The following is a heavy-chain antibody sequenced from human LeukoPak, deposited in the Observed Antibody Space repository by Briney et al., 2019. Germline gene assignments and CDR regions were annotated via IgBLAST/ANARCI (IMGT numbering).Heavy chain of an antibody. V-gene: IGHV3-74*01. Sequence: GGSLRLSCAASGFTFSSYWMHWVRQAPGKGLVWVSRIKSDGSTNYADSVKGRFTISRDNAKNSLYLQMDSLRVEDTALYYCARAGDTTGEYCSSTSCFQFDFWGQGTLVTVSS. D-gene: IGHD2-2*01. CDR2: IKSDGST. J-gene: IGHJ4*02. CDR3: ARAGDTTGEYCSSTSCFQFDF. CDR1: GFTFSSYW.